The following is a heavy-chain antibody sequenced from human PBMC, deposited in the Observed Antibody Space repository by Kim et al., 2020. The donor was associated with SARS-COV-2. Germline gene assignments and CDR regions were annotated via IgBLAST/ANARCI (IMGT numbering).Heavy chain of an antibody. D-gene: IGHD2-2*01. V-gene: IGHV3-23*01. CDR3: VNIYCSNTTCPTGAIP. CDR2: ISRGADNT. Sequence: GGSLRLSCVASGFTFSSFAMSWVRQAPGKGLEWVSLISRGADNTYYADSVKGRFTISRDNSRNTMYLQMNSLRVEDTAVYYCVNIYCSNTTCPTGAIPWGQGTLVTVSS. CDR1: GFTFSSFA. J-gene: IGHJ5*02.